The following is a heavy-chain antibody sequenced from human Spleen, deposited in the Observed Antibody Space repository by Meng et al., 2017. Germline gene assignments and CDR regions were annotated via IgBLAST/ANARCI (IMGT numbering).Heavy chain of an antibody. CDR2: TNSGGST. CDR1: GGSISGHY. CDR3: ARLSMGFSSGWYFRIDF. D-gene: IGHD6-19*01. V-gene: IGHV4-34*01. Sequence: SETLSLTCTVSGGSISGHYWSWIRQPPGKGLEWIGETNSGGSTNYSPSLKSRVTISVDRSKNQFSLKLTSVTAADTAVYYCARLSMGFSSGWYFRIDFWGPGTLVTVSS. J-gene: IGHJ4*02.